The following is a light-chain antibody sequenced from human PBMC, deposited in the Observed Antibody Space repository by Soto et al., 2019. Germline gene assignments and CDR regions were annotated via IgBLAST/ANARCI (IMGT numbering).Light chain of an antibody. CDR3: SSYAGTLGV. J-gene: IGLJ2*01. CDR1: SSDVGGYNY. CDR2: EVS. V-gene: IGLV2-8*01. Sequence: QSALTQPPSASGSPGQSVTISCIGTSSDVGGYNYVSWYQQLPGKAPTLMIYEVSKRPSGVPDRFSGSKSGNTASLTVSGLHAEDEAEYYWSSYAGTLGVFGGGTKLTVL.